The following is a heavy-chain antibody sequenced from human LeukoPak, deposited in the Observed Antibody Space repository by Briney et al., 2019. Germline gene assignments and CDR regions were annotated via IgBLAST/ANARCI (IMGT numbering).Heavy chain of an antibody. D-gene: IGHD1-26*01. CDR1: GGSMSSYY. CDR2: IYYSGST. CDR3: ARGPVGGATYYDGDAFDI. J-gene: IGHJ3*02. Sequence: KPSETLSLTCTASGGSMSSYYWSWIRQSPGKGLEWIGYIYYSGSTNYNPSLKSRVTISVDTSKNQFSLKLSSVTAVDTAVYYCARGPVGGATYYDGDAFDIWGQGTMVTVSS. V-gene: IGHV4-59*01.